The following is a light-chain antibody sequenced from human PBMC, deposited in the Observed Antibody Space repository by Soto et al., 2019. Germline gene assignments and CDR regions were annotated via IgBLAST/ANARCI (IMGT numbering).Light chain of an antibody. CDR1: SSDVGGYNY. V-gene: IGLV2-8*01. J-gene: IGLJ1*01. CDR3: SSYAGSNNFEI. Sequence: QSVLTQPPSASGSPGQSVTISCPGTSSDVGGYNYVSWYQQHPGKAPKLMIYEVSKRPSGVPDRFSGSKSGNTASLTVSGLQAEDEADYYCSSYAGSNNFEIFGTGTKVTVL. CDR2: EVS.